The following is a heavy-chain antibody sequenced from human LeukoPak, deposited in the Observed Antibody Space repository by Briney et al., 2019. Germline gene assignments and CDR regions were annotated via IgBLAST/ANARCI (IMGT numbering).Heavy chain of an antibody. CDR2: FDPEDGES. CDR3: ATGHCNTSSCYYYYMDV. D-gene: IGHD2/OR15-2a*01. J-gene: IGHJ6*03. CDR1: GYTLRGLS. Sequence: ASVKVSCKVSGYTLRGLSMHWVRQAPAKGLQWMGVFDPEDGESIIAQKFQGRLTMTEDTSTDTAYMELSSLTSEDTAMYYCATGHCNTSSCYYYYMDVWGKGTTVTVSS. V-gene: IGHV1-24*01.